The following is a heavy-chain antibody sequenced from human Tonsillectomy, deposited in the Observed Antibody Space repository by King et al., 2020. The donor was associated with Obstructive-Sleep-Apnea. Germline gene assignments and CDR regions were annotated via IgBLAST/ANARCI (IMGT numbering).Heavy chain of an antibody. CDR1: GGTFSSYA. D-gene: IGHD3-16*01. J-gene: IGHJ6*02. CDR2: IIPIFGTA. CDR3: ARALSSWGTLDV. V-gene: IGHV1-69*01. Sequence: VQLVESGAEVKKPGSSVKVSCKASGGTFSSYAISWVRQAPGQGLECMGGIIPIFGTANYAQKFQGRVTITAEESTSTAYMERSSLRSEDTAVCSCARALSSWGTLDVWGQGTTVTVSS.